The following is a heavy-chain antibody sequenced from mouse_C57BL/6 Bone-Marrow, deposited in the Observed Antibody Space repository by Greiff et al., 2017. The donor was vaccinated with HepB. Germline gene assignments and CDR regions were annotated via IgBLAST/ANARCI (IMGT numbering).Heavy chain of an antibody. V-gene: IGHV3-5*01. J-gene: IGHJ2*01. D-gene: IGHD1-1*01. CDR2: IYYSGTI. CDR3: ARDITTVVPYYFDY. Sequence: EVKLLESGPGLVKPSQTVFLTCTVTGISITTGNYRWSWIRQFPGNKLEWIGYIYYSGTITYNPSLTSRTTITRDTPKNQFFLEMNSLTAEDTATYYCARDITTVVPYYFDYWGQGTTLTVSS. CDR1: GISITTGNYR.